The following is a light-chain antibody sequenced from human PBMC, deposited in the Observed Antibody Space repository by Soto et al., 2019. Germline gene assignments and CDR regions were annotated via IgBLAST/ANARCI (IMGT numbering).Light chain of an antibody. CDR1: SSDVGAYKY. V-gene: IGLV2-8*01. J-gene: IGLJ3*02. Sequence: QSALTQPPSASGSPGHSVTISCTGTSSDVGAYKYVSWYQQYPGKAPKLMIYEVTKRPSGVPDRFSGSKSGNTASLTVSGLQAEDEADYYCTSYVGNDIWVFGGGTKVTVL. CDR2: EVT. CDR3: TSYVGNDIWV.